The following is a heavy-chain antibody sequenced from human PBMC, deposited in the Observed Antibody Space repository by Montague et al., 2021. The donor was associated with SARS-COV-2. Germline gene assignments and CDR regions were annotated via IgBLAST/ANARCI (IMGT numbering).Heavy chain of an antibody. J-gene: IGHJ6*02. CDR2: TSYDGSNK. CDR1: GFTFSSYA. CDR3: ARAGSGSYRYGMDV. Sequence: SLRLSCAASGFTFSSYAMHWVRQAPGKGLEWVALTSYDGSNKYYVDSVKVRFTISRDNSKNTLYVQMNSLGAEDTAMYYCARAGSGSYRYGMDVWGQGTTVTVSS. V-gene: IGHV3-30*04. D-gene: IGHD3-10*01.